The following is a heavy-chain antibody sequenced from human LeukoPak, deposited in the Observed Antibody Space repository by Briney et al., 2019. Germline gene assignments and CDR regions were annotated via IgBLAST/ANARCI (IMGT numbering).Heavy chain of an antibody. CDR3: AREQWLVSWFDP. D-gene: IGHD6-19*01. CDR2: INSDGSST. V-gene: IGHV3-74*01. J-gene: IGHJ5*02. Sequence: GSLRLSCAASGFTFSSYWMHWVRQAPGKGLVWVSRINSDGSSTSYADSVKGRFTISRDNAKNTLYLQMNSLRAEDTAVYYCAREQWLVSWFDPWGQGTLVTVSS. CDR1: GFTFSSYW.